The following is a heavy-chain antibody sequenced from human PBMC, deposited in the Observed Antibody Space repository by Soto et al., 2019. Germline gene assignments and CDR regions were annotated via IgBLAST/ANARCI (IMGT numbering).Heavy chain of an antibody. CDR3: ARGLRWTRSFDF. CDR1: GGYISSTSYY. V-gene: IGHV4-39*01. Sequence: QLQLQESGPGLVKPSETLSLICSVSGGYISSTSYYWGWIRHSPGTALEWIASIYYTGTTYYNPSLKGRVAISVDTSKTQVSLKVNSVTAADTAVYYCARGLRWTRSFDFWGQGTLDTVSS. D-gene: IGHD1-1*01. J-gene: IGHJ4*02. CDR2: IYYTGTT.